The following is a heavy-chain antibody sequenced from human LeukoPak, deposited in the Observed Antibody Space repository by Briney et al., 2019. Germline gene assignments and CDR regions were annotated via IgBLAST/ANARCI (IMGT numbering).Heavy chain of an antibody. CDR1: GGSISSYY. J-gene: IGHJ4*02. D-gene: IGHD4-17*01. Sequence: SETLSLTCTVSGGSISSYYWSWIRQPPGKGLEWIGYIYYSGSTNYNPSLKSRVTISVDTSKSQFSLKLSSVTAADTAVYYCARLGMTTVTHDYWGQGTLVTVSS. CDR2: IYYSGST. V-gene: IGHV4-59*08. CDR3: ARLGMTTVTHDY.